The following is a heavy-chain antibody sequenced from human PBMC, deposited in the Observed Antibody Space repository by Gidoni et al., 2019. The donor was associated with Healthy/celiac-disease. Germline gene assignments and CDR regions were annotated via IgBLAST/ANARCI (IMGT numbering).Heavy chain of an antibody. CDR2: INPNSGGT. J-gene: IGHJ5*02. D-gene: IGHD2-21*01. V-gene: IGHV1-2*02. Sequence: QVQLVQSGAEVKKPGASVKVSCKASGYTFTGYYMQWVRQAPGQGLEWRGWINPNSGGTNYAQKFQGRVTMTRDTSISTAYMELSRLRSDDTAVYYCARGVMRVLKLPGRGWFDPWGQGTLVTVSS. CDR3: ARGVMRVLKLPGRGWFDP. CDR1: GYTFTGYY.